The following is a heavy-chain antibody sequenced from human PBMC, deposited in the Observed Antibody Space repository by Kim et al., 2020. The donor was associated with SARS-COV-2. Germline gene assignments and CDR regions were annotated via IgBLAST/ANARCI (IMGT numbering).Heavy chain of an antibody. Sequence: GRFTISRDNSENPLYLQMNSLRAEDTAVYYCARESRPRGMVRGVMAPFDYWGQGTLVTVSS. CDR3: ARESRPRGMVRGVMAPFDY. J-gene: IGHJ4*02. V-gene: IGHV3-30*01. D-gene: IGHD3-10*01.